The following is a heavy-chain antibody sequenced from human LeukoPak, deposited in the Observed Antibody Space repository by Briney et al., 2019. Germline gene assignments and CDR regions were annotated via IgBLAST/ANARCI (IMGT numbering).Heavy chain of an antibody. V-gene: IGHV1-2*02. CDR2: INPNSGVT. Sequence: ASVKVSCKASGYSFTYYFIHWVRQAPGQGLEWMGWINPNSGVTKYAQRFQDRVTMTRDRSIDTAYMELSRLESDDTALYYCARNGYCTTNTCSKWFDPWGQETLVTVSS. CDR3: ARNGYCTTNTCSKWFDP. J-gene: IGHJ5*02. CDR1: GYSFTYYF. D-gene: IGHD2-2*03.